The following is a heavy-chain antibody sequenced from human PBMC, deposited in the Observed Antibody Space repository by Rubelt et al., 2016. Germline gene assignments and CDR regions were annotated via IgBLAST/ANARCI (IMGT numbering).Heavy chain of an antibody. CDR3: ARERSI. V-gene: IGHV3-53*01. CDR2: IYAGGGT. Sequence: SLRLSCAASGFTFDDYAMHWVRQAPGKGLEWVSVIYAGGGTYYADSVKGRFTISRDNSKNTVYLQMNSLRAEDTAVYYCARERSIWGQGTLVTVSS. CDR1: GFTFDDYA. J-gene: IGHJ4*02.